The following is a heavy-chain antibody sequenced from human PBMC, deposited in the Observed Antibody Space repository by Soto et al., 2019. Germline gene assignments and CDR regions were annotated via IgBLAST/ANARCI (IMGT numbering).Heavy chain of an antibody. Sequence: GGSLRLSCSASGFIFSNFAMHWVRQAPGKGLEYVSAINSNGGNTYYTDSVKGRFTISRDNSKNTVYLQMSSLRPEDTAVYFFVKSLQCYSRGCTLDYWGQGPLVPVSS. V-gene: IGHV3-64D*06. J-gene: IGHJ4*02. D-gene: IGHD6-19*01. CDR2: INSNGGNT. CDR3: VKSLQCYSRGCTLDY. CDR1: GFIFSNFA.